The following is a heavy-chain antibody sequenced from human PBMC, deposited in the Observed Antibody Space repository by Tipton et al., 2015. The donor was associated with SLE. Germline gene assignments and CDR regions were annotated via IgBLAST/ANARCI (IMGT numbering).Heavy chain of an antibody. D-gene: IGHD5-12*01. CDR1: GGSISSGAYY. V-gene: IGHV4-61*02. Sequence: TLSLTCTVSGGSISSGAYYWSWIRQPAGKGLEWMGRIYTYGSTNYNPSLKSRVTIPVDTSKNQFSLKLSSVTAADTTVYYCARGRSGSPGTFDIWGQVTMVTVSS. CDR3: ARGRSGSPGTFDI. J-gene: IGHJ3*02. CDR2: IYTYGST.